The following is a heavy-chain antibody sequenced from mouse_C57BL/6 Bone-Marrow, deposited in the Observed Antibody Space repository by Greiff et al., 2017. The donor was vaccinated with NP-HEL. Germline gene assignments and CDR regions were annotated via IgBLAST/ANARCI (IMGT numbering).Heavy chain of an antibody. V-gene: IGHV1-81*01. CDR3: ARNYDGYYAYAMDY. J-gene: IGHJ4*01. CDR2: IYPRSGNT. Sequence: QVQLKQSGAELARPGASVKLSCKASGYTFTSYGISWVKQRTGQGLEWIGAIYPRSGNTYYNEKFKGKATLTADKSSSTAYMELRSLTSEDSAVYFCARNYDGYYAYAMDYWGQGTSVTVSS. CDR1: GYTFTSYG. D-gene: IGHD2-3*01.